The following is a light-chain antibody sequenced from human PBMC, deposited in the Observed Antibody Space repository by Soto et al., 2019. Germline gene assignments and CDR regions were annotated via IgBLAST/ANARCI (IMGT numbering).Light chain of an antibody. J-gene: IGKJ1*01. CDR3: QHYNSYSEA. CDR2: KAS. CDR1: QTISSW. V-gene: IGKV1-5*03. Sequence: IPMTQSPSTLSGSVGDRVTITCRASQTISSWLAWYQQKPGKAPKLLIYKASTLKSGVPSRFSGSGSGTEFTLTISSLQPDDFATYYCQHYNSYSEAFGQGSKAGI.